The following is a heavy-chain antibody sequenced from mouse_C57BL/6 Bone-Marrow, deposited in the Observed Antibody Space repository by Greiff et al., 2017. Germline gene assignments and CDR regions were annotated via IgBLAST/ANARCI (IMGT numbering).Heavy chain of an antibody. CDR1: GFTFSSYA. CDR3: TREDYDYDEEAMDY. V-gene: IGHV5-9-1*02. D-gene: IGHD2-4*01. CDR2: ISSGGDYI. Sequence: EVMLVESGEGLVKPGGSLKLSCAASGFTFSSYAMSCVRQTPEKRLEWVAYISSGGDYIYYADTVKGRFTISRDNARNTLYLQMSSLKSEDTAMYYCTREDYDYDEEAMDYWGQGTSVTVSS. J-gene: IGHJ4*01.